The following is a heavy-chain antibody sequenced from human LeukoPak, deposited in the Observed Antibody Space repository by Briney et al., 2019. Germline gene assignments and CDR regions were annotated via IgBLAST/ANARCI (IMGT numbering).Heavy chain of an antibody. CDR1: GGSISSGDYY. J-gene: IGHJ4*02. D-gene: IGHD3-10*01. Sequence: SETLSLTCTVTGGSISSGDYYWSWIRQPPGKGLEWIGYIYYSGSTYYNPSLKSRVTISVDTSKNQFSLKLSSVTAADTAVYYCARYGSGSHNYWGQGTLVTVSS. CDR3: ARYGSGSHNY. CDR2: IYYSGST. V-gene: IGHV4-30-4*01.